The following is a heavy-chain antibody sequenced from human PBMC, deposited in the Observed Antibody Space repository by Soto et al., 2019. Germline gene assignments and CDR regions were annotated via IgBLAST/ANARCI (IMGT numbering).Heavy chain of an antibody. D-gene: IGHD3-16*02. CDR2: MSAYYGST. V-gene: IGHV1-18*01. J-gene: IGHJ4*02. CDR1: GYTFVDYG. CDR3: TREVELQRVIANGY. Sequence: QVQLVQSGAEVKKPGASVKVSCKASGYTFVDYGITWVRQAPGQGLEWMGWMSAYYGSTDYAQKFQGRLTLTRDTSTSSAYMELRSLRPYDTAVYYCTREVELQRVIANGYWGQGTLVSVSS.